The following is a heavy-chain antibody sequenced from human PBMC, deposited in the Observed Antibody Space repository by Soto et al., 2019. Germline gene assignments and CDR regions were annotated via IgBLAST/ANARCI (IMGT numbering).Heavy chain of an antibody. J-gene: IGHJ6*02. V-gene: IGHV4-4*07. CDR2: IDNSGST. D-gene: IGHD6-19*01. Sequence: SETLSLTCTVSGGSISNYFCNWIRQPAGKGLEWIGRIDNSGSTNYNPSLKSRITMSADTSRNQFSLKLNSVTAADTAVYYCARPNRIAVAGTRRNYYYGMDVWGQGTTVTVSS. CDR3: ARPNRIAVAGTRRNYYYGMDV. CDR1: GGSISNYF.